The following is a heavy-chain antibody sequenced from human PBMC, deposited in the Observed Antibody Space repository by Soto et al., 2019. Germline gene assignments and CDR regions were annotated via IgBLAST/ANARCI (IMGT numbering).Heavy chain of an antibody. V-gene: IGHV4-61*01. J-gene: IGHJ5*02. Sequence: PSETLSLTCTVSGGSVSSGSYYWSWIRQPPGKGLEWIGYIYYSGSTNYNPSLKSRVTISVDTSKNQFSLKLSSVTAADTAVYYCAREKDEAQPGWFDPWGQGTLVTVSS. CDR3: AREKDEAQPGWFDP. CDR1: GGSVSSGSYY. CDR2: IYYSGST.